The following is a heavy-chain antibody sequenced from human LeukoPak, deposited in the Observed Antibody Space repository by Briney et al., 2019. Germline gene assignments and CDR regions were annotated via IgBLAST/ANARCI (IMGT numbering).Heavy chain of an antibody. J-gene: IGHJ5*02. V-gene: IGHV3-74*01. Sequence: TGGSLRLSCAASGFTFSSYWMHWVRQAPGKGLVWVSRLKSDGSSTSYADSVKGRFTISRDNAKNTLYLQMNSLRAEDTAVYYCARGYSSSRYNWSDPWGQGTLVTVSS. D-gene: IGHD6-13*01. CDR3: ARGYSSSRYNWSDP. CDR1: GFTFSSYW. CDR2: LKSDGSST.